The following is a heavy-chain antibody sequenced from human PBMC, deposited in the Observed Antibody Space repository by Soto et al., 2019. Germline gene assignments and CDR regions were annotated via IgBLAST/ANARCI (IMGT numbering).Heavy chain of an antibody. CDR2: IYYSGST. J-gene: IGHJ3*02. Sequence: SETLSLTCTVSGGSISSYYWSWIRQPPGKGLEWIGYIYYSGSTNYNPSLKSRVTISVDTSKNQFSLKLSSVTAADTAVCYCGRDDSGYYDSSGTDDVFDIWGQGTKVTVAS. V-gene: IGHV4-59*01. D-gene: IGHD3-22*01. CDR1: GGSISSYY. CDR3: GRDDSGYYDSSGTDDVFDI.